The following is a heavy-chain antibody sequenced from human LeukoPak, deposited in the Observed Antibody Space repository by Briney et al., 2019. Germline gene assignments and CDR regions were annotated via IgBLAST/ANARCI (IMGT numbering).Heavy chain of an antibody. J-gene: IGHJ4*02. CDR3: VRDLPGNSGWYAAY. Sequence: AGGSLRLSCSASGFTFSNYAMHWVRQAPGKGLQWVSSISGSSTYIFYADSVKGRFTISRDNAKNSLYLQMNSLRADDTAVYYCVRDLPGNSGWYAAYWGQETLVTVSS. CDR1: GFTFSNYA. CDR2: ISGSSTYI. V-gene: IGHV3-21*01. D-gene: IGHD6-19*01.